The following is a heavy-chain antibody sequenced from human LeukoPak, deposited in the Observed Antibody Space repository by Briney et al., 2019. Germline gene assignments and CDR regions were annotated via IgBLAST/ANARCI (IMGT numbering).Heavy chain of an antibody. J-gene: IGHJ6*02. V-gene: IGHV1-69*13. D-gene: IGHD2-15*01. Sequence: SVKVSCKASGGTFSSYAISWVRQAPGQGLEWMGGIIPIFGTANYAQKLQGRVTITADESTSTAYMELSSLRSEDTAVYYCARGLLLDYYYYGMDVWGQGTTVTVSS. CDR3: ARGLLLDYYYYGMDV. CDR1: GGTFSSYA. CDR2: IIPIFGTA.